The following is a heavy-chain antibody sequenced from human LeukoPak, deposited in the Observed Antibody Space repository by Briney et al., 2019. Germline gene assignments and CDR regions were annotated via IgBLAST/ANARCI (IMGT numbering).Heavy chain of an antibody. J-gene: IGHJ4*02. CDR3: AKDLVYALDY. Sequence: GGSLRLSCAAPGFTFSSYGMHWVRQAPGKGLEWVAVISYDGSNKCYADSVKGRFTISRDNSKNTLYLQMNSLRAEDTAVYYCAKDLVYALDYWGQGTLVTVSS. CDR2: ISYDGSNK. V-gene: IGHV3-30*18. D-gene: IGHD2-8*01. CDR1: GFTFSSYG.